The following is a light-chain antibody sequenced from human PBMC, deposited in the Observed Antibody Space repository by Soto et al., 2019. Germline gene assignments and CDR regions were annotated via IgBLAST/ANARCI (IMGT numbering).Light chain of an antibody. CDR1: QSLSSGY. CDR2: DAS. V-gene: IGKV3-20*01. Sequence: EIVLTQSPGTLSLSPGERVTLSCRASQSLSSGYLAWYQQKFGQAPRLLIYDASRRATGIPERFSGGGSGTDFTLTINRLEPEDFAVYYCQQYGSSPTFGLGTKVDIK. CDR3: QQYGSSPT. J-gene: IGKJ1*01.